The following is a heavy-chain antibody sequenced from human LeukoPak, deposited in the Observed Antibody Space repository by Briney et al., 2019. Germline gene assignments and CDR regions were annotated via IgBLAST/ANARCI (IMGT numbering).Heavy chain of an antibody. CDR1: GGTFSSYA. Sequence: SVKVSCKASGGTFSSYAISWVRQAPGQGLEWMGGIIPIFGTANYAQKFQGRVTITADEPTSTAYMELSSLRSEDTAVYYCARGGDYYDSSGYHDAFDIWGQGTMVTVSS. V-gene: IGHV1-69*13. CDR3: ARGGDYYDSSGYHDAFDI. CDR2: IIPIFGTA. D-gene: IGHD3-22*01. J-gene: IGHJ3*02.